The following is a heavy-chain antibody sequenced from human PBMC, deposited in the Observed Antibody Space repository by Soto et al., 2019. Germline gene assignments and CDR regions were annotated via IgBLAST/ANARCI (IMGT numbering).Heavy chain of an antibody. J-gene: IGHJ5*02. Sequence: SQTLSLTCAISGDSVSSNSAAWNWIRQSPSRGLEWLGRTYYRSKWYNDYAVSVKSRITINPDTSKNQLSLQLNSVTPEDTAVYYCAREGTAVAGISNWFDPWGQGTLVTVSS. CDR2: TYYRSKWYN. CDR1: GDSVSSNSAA. V-gene: IGHV6-1*01. CDR3: AREGTAVAGISNWFDP. D-gene: IGHD6-19*01.